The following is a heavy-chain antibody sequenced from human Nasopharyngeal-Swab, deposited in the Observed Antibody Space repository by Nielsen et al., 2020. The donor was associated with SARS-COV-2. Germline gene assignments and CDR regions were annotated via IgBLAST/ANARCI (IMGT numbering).Heavy chain of an antibody. Sequence: SETLSLPCTVSGDSIAYSTFYWGWIRPPPGKGLEWLGNIYYNGNTYQNPSLKSRLTISVDKSKNQFSLQLSSVTAADTAVYYCVRSSSWYYFDYWAQGTQVTVSS. CDR3: VRSSSWYYFDY. CDR1: GDSIAYSTFY. J-gene: IGHJ4*02. CDR2: IYYNGNT. D-gene: IGHD6-13*01. V-gene: IGHV4-39*01.